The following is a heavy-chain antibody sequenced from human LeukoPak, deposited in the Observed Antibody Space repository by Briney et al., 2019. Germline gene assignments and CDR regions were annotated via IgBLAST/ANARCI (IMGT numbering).Heavy chain of an antibody. CDR1: GFTFSTYS. CDR3: ARLRIYAFDI. CDR2: IVSSSNTI. J-gene: IGHJ3*02. V-gene: IGHV3-48*02. Sequence: GGSLRLSCAASGFTFSTYSMNWVRQAPGKGLEWVSYIVSSSNTINYADSVKGRFTISRDNAKNSLYLHMNSLRDEDTAVYFCARLRIYAFDIWGRGTMVTVSS. D-gene: IGHD5-12*01.